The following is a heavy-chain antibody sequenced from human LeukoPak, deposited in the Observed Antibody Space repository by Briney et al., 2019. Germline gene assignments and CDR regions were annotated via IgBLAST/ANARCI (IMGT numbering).Heavy chain of an antibody. CDR3: ARPYVGI. V-gene: IGHV5-10-1*01. Sequence: VESLRIPCQGSGYSFTSYLIGWVRQVPGKGPGWIGRIDPSDSYPNYRPSCQGHGTTSADKSISTAYLQWSSLKASDTAMYYCARPYVGIWGQGTLVTVSS. CDR2: IDPSDSYP. J-gene: IGHJ4*02. D-gene: IGHD3-16*01. CDR1: GYSFTSYL.